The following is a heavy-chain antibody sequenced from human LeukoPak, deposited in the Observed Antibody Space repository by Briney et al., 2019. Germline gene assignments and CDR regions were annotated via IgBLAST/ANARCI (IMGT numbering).Heavy chain of an antibody. CDR2: ISYDGSNK. CDR3: AKPDSSSWYGNVDY. CDR1: EFTFSSYG. D-gene: IGHD6-13*01. Sequence: GGSLRLSCAASEFTFSSYGMHWVRQAPGEGLEWVAVISYDGSNKYYADSVKGRFTISRDNSKNTLYLQMNSLRAEDTAVYYCAKPDSSSWYGNVDYWGQGTLVTVSS. J-gene: IGHJ4*02. V-gene: IGHV3-30*18.